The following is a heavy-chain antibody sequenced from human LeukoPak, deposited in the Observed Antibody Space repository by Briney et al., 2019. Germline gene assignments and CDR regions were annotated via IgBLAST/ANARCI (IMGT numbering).Heavy chain of an antibody. CDR1: GYTFTSYG. Sequence: AASVKVSCKASGYTFTSYGISWVRQAPGQGLEWMGCISAYNGNTNYAQKLQGRVTMTTDTSTSTAYMELRSLRSDDTAVYYCAREGDYYDFWSGLTYLDYWGQGTLVSVST. D-gene: IGHD3-3*01. CDR3: AREGDYYDFWSGLTYLDY. J-gene: IGHJ4*02. CDR2: ISAYNGNT. V-gene: IGHV1-18*01.